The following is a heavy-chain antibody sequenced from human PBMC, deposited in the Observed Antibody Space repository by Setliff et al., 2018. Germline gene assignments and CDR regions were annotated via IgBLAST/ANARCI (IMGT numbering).Heavy chain of an antibody. CDR1: GFTFSSYA. J-gene: IGHJ4*02. V-gene: IGHV3-7*01. D-gene: IGHD3-16*01. CDR3: ARDGGEY. CDR2: IKQDGSEK. Sequence: PGGSLRLSCAASGFTFSSYAMSWVRQAPGKGLEWVANIKQDGSEKYYVDSVKGRFTISRDNAKNSLYLQMNSLRAEDTAVYYCARDGGEYWGQGTLVTSPQ.